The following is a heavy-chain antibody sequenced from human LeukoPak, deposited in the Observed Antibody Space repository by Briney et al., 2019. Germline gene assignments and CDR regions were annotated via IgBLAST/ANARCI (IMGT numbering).Heavy chain of an antibody. CDR3: ARNFYDSSGYYRIDS. CDR2: ISSSGSTI. CDR1: GFIFSDYY. D-gene: IGHD3-22*01. Sequence: GGSLRLSCAASGFIFSDYYMDWVRQAPGKGLEWVSYISSSGSTISYAESAKGRFTVSRDNARNSVYLQMNSLRAEDTAVYYCARNFYDSSGYYRIDSWGQGTLVTVSS. V-gene: IGHV3-11*01. J-gene: IGHJ4*02.